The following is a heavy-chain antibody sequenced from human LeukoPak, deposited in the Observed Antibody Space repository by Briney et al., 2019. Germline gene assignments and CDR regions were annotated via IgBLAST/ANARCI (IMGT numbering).Heavy chain of an antibody. Sequence: SETLSLTCTVSGGSISSGDYYWGWIRQPPGKGLEWIGYIYYSGSTYYNPSLKSRVTISVDTSKNQFSLKLSSVTAADTAVYYCAREDMFRRDAFDIWGQGTMVTVSS. CDR2: IYYSGST. CDR3: AREDMFRRDAFDI. V-gene: IGHV4-30-4*08. J-gene: IGHJ3*02. D-gene: IGHD3-10*02. CDR1: GGSISSGDYY.